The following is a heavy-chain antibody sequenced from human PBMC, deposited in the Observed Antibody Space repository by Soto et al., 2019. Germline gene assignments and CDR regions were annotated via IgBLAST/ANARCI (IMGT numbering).Heavy chain of an antibody. D-gene: IGHD2-21*02. V-gene: IGHV3-33*01. CDR3: ARDTGDPYFDS. CDR2: IWYGGTNR. Sequence: PGGSLRLSCAASGFTASRYAMHWVRQAPGKGREWVAIIWYGGTNRFYADSVKGRFTISRDDSKNTVYLQMNSLRAEDTAVYYCARDTGDPYFDSWGQGTLVTVSS. CDR1: GFTASRYA. J-gene: IGHJ4*02.